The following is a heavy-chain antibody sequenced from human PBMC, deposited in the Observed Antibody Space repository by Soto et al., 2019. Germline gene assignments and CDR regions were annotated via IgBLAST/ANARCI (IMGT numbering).Heavy chain of an antibody. J-gene: IGHJ4*02. V-gene: IGHV4-4*07. Sequence: SETLSLTCTVSCVSINNYYWTWIRQPAGKRLEWIGRIYSSGSTDYNPSLKSRVTMSADTSKNQFSLKLDSVTAADTAVYYCETGSGWQDLDYSGRGPLVTVYS. CDR3: ETGSGWQDLDY. CDR2: IYSSGST. D-gene: IGHD6-19*01. CDR1: CVSINNYY.